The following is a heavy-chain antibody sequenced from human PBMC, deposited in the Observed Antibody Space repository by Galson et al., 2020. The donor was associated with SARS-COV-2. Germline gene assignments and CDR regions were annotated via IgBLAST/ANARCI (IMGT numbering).Heavy chain of an antibody. Sequence: PGGSLRLSCAASGFNFKDYWMHWVRQAPGQGLVWVARIIGDGSGATYADSVKGRFTISRDNPKNMLYLQMDSLGAEDTAIYYCARAVMVSGNDYWVQGTLVTVSS. J-gene: IGHJ4*02. D-gene: IGHD5-18*01. CDR1: GFNFKDYW. CDR3: ARAVMVSGNDY. V-gene: IGHV3-74*03. CDR2: IIGDGSGA.